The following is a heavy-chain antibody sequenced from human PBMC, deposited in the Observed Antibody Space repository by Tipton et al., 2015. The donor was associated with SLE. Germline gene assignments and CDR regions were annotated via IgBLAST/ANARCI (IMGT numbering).Heavy chain of an antibody. CDR2: ISGSGGST. D-gene: IGHD5-12*01. CDR3: ASSRNIYSGFSDY. V-gene: IGHV3-23*01. CDR1: GFTFSSYS. J-gene: IGHJ4*02. Sequence: SLRLSCAASGFTFSSYSMNWVRQAPGKGPEWVSAISGSGGSTYYADSVKGRFTISRDNSKNTLYLQMNSLRAEDTAVYYCASSRNIYSGFSDYWGQGTLVTVSS.